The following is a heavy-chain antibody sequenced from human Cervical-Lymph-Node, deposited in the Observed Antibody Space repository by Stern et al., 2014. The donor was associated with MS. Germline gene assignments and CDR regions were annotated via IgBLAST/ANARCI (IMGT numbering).Heavy chain of an antibody. CDR3: TRRDYYDSSDEFDI. D-gene: IGHD3-22*01. Sequence: VQLGQSGGGLVQPGGSLKLSCAASGFTFSGSAIHWVRQASGKGLEWVGRIRSKANNYATAYAASVKGRFTISRDDSKNTAYLQMNSLKTEDTAVYYCTRRDYYDSSDEFDIWGQGTMVTVSS. CDR2: IRSKANNYAT. J-gene: IGHJ3*02. V-gene: IGHV3-73*01. CDR1: GFTFSGSA.